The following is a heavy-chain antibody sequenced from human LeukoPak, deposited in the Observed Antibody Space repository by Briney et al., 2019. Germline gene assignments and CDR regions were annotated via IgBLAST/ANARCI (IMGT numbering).Heavy chain of an antibody. D-gene: IGHD3-3*01. J-gene: IGHJ6*04. V-gene: IGHV3-23*01. CDR2: ISGSGGST. CDR1: GFTFSSYA. Sequence: SGGSLRLSCAASGFTFSSYAMSWVRQAPGKGQEWVSAISGSGGSTYYADSVKGRFTISRDNSKNTLYLQMNSLRAEDTAVYYCAKDGEDFGVVTGRMDVWGKGTKVTVSS. CDR3: AKDGEDFGVVTGRMDV.